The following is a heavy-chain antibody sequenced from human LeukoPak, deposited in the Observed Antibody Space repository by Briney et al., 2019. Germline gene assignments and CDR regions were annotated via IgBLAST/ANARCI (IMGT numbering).Heavy chain of an antibody. D-gene: IGHD3-22*01. CDR3: ARDYYDSSGYYSPDY. CDR2: ISGSGGST. Sequence: PGGSLRLSCAASGFTFSSYAMSWVRQAPGKGLEWVSAISGSGGSTYYADSVKGRFTISRDNSKNSLYLQMNSLRAEDTAVYYCARDYYDSSGYYSPDYWGQGTLVTVSS. J-gene: IGHJ4*02. CDR1: GFTFSSYA. V-gene: IGHV3-23*01.